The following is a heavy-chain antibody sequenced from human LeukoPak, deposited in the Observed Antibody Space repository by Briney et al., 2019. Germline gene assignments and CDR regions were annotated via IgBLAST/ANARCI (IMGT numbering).Heavy chain of an antibody. J-gene: IGHJ4*02. Sequence: GGSLRLSCAASGFTFSSYAMSWIRQAPGKGLEWVSAIVDSGGSTYYADSVKGRFTISRDNSKNTLYLQMNSLRAEDTAVYYCAKPKSGSYPGYYFDYWGQGTLVTVSS. D-gene: IGHD1-26*01. V-gene: IGHV3-23*01. CDR3: AKPKSGSYPGYYFDY. CDR2: IVDSGGST. CDR1: GFTFSSYA.